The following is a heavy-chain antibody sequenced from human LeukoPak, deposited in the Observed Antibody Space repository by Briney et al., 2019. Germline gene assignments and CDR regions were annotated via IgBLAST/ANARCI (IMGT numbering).Heavy chain of an antibody. V-gene: IGHV1-46*01. CDR2: INPSGGST. CDR3: ARASLTRIAVAGIIDY. CDR1: GYTFTSYY. J-gene: IGHJ4*02. D-gene: IGHD6-19*01. Sequence: GASVKVSCKASGYTFTSYYMHWVRQAPGQGLEWMGIINPSGGSTSYAQKFQGRVTMTRDTSTSTVYMELSSLRSEDTAVYYCARASLTRIAVAGIIDYWGQGTLVTVSS.